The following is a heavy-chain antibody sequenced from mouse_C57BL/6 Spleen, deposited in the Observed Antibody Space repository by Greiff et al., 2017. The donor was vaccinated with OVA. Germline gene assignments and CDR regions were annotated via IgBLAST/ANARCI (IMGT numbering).Heavy chain of an antibody. D-gene: IGHD4-1*01. CDR1: GYTFTNYW. V-gene: IGHV1-63*01. Sequence: QVQLKQSGAELVRPGTSVKMSCKASGYTFTNYWIGWAKQRPGHGLEWIGDIYPGGGYTNYNEKFKGKATLTADKSSSTAYMQFSSLTSEDSAIYYCARTGAGTSWFAYWGQGTLVTVSA. CDR3: ARTGAGTSWFAY. J-gene: IGHJ3*01. CDR2: IYPGGGYT.